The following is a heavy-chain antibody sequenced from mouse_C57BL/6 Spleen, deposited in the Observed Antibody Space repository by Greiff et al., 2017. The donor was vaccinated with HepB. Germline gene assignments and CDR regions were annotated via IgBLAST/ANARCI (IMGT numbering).Heavy chain of an antibody. CDR1: GFTFSDYG. J-gene: IGHJ4*01. Sequence: EVQWVESGGGLVKPGGSLKLSCAASGFTFSDYGMHWVRQAPEKGLEWVAYISSGSSTIYYADTVKGRFTISRDNAKNTLFLQMTSLRSEDTAMYYCARCYYGRGGFMDYWGQGTSVTVSS. CDR3: ARCYYGRGGFMDY. V-gene: IGHV5-17*01. CDR2: ISSGSSTI. D-gene: IGHD1-1*01.